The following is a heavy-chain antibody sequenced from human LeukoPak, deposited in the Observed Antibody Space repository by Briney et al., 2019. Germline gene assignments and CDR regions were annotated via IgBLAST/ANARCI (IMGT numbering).Heavy chain of an antibody. D-gene: IGHD1-1*01. V-gene: IGHV3-23*01. CDR1: GFTFSSIA. J-gene: IGHJ4*02. Sequence: GGSLRLSCAASGFTFSSIAMSWVRQAPGKGLEWVSAIRSNGETVYNAYSVKGRFTISRDNSRQTLFLQMSSLRVEDTATYYCAKGQELDDGVFDSWGQGTLVTVSS. CDR2: IRSNGETV. CDR3: AKGQELDDGVFDS.